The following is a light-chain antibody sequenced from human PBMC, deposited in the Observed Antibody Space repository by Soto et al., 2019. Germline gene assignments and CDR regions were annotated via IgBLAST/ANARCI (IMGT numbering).Light chain of an antibody. J-gene: IGKJ3*01. V-gene: IGKV1-5*03. CDR3: QQYNSYSGT. CDR2: KAS. CDR1: QSISSW. Sequence: DIQMTQSPSTLSASVGDRVTITCRASQSISSWLAWYQQKPGKAPKLLIYKASSLESGVPSRFSGSGSGTEFILTISSLQPDDFATYYCQQYNSYSGTFGPGTKVDIK.